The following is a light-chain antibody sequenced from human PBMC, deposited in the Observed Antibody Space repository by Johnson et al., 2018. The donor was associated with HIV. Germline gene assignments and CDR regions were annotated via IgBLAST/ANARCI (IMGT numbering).Light chain of an antibody. J-gene: IGLJ1*01. Sequence: HSVLTQLPSVSAAPGQKVTISCSGSSSNIGNNYVSWYQQLPGTAPKLLIYENNKRPSGIPDRFSGSKSGTSATLGITGLQTGDEADYYCGTWDSSLSARVFGTGTKVTVL. CDR3: GTWDSSLSARV. V-gene: IGLV1-51*02. CDR1: SSNIGNNY. CDR2: ENN.